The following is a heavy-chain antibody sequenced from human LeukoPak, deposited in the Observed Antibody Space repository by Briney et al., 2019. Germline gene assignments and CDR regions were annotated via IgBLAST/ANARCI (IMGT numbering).Heavy chain of an antibody. CDR3: ASPRTRYYYDSSGYNSAGGAYYFDY. Sequence: GGSLRLSCAASGFTFSSYAMSWVRQAPGKGLEWVSAISGSGGSTYYADSVKGRFTISRDNSKNTLYLQMNSLRAEDTAVYYCASPRTRYYYDSSGYNSAGGAYYFDYWGQGTLVTVSS. CDR2: ISGSGGST. CDR1: GFTFSSYA. V-gene: IGHV3-23*01. D-gene: IGHD3-22*01. J-gene: IGHJ4*02.